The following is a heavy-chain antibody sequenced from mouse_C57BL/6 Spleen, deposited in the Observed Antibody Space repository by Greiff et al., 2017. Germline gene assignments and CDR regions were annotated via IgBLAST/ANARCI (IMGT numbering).Heavy chain of an antibody. V-gene: IGHV5-4*03. Sequence: EVMLVESGGGLVKPGGSLKLSCAASGFTFSSYAMSWVRQTPEKRLEWVATISDGGSYTYYPDNVKGRFTISRDDAKNNLYLQMGHLESEDTAMYYCARDLPGFAYWGQGTLVTVSA. D-gene: IGHD6-1*01. CDR2: ISDGGSYT. CDR1: GFTFSSYA. J-gene: IGHJ3*01. CDR3: ARDLPGFAY.